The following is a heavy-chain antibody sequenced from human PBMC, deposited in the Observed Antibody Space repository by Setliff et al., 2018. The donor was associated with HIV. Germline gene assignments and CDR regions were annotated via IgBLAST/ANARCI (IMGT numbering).Heavy chain of an antibody. D-gene: IGHD6-13*01. CDR3: ATDVALAGPFHH. Sequence: PGESLKISCKGSGYSFTSYWIAWVRQMPGKGLEWMGIIYPADSDTKYSPSFQGQVTISADKSISTAYLQWSSLKASGTAMYYCATDVALAGPFHHWGQGTLVTVSS. CDR1: GYSFTSYW. V-gene: IGHV5-51*01. J-gene: IGHJ1*01. CDR2: IYPADSDT.